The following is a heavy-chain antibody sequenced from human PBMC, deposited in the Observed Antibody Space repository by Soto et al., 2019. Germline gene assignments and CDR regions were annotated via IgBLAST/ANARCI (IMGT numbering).Heavy chain of an antibody. V-gene: IGHV1-69*13. D-gene: IGHD3-10*01. CDR2: IIPIFGTA. J-gene: IGHJ4*02. CDR3: ARDRGSYYADY. CDR1: GGTFSSYA. Sequence: GASVKVSCKASGGTFSSYAISWVRQAPGQGLEWMGGIIPIFGTANYAQKFQGRVTITADESTSTAYMELSSLRSEDTAAYYCARDRGSYYADYWGQGTLDTVSS.